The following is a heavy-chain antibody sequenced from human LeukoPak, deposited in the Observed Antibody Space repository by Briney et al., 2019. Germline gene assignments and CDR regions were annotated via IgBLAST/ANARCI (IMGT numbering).Heavy chain of an antibody. D-gene: IGHD3-10*01. CDR2: IRYDGNNN. V-gene: IGHV3-30*02. Sequence: GRSLRLSCAASGFTFSSYGMHWVRQAPGKGLEWVSFIRYDGNNNYYADSVKGRFTISRDNSKNTLYLQMNSLRAEDTAVYYCAKDPYQTYREYGSARPDYWGQGTLVTVSS. J-gene: IGHJ4*02. CDR3: AKDPYQTYREYGSARPDY. CDR1: GFTFSSYG.